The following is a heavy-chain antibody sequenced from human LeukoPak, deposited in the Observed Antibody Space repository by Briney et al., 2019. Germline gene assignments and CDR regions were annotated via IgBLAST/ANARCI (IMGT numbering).Heavy chain of an antibody. CDR2: IIPIFGTA. J-gene: IGHJ5*02. V-gene: IGHV1-69*13. CDR1: GGTFTNYP. Sequence: SVKVSCKTSGGTFTNYPISWVRQAPGQGLEWMGGIIPIFGTAHYSEKFQARVTITSGESKSTVFLELRSLNSEDTAVYYCARGPEIVVTGTTFAAYKWFDPWGQGTLLTVSS. D-gene: IGHD2-15*01. CDR3: ARGPEIVVTGTTFAAYKWFDP.